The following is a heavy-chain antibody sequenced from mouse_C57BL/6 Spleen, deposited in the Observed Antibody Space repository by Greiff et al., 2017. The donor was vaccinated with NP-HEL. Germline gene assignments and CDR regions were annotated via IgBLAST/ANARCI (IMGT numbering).Heavy chain of an antibody. V-gene: IGHV1-82*01. J-gene: IGHJ3*01. CDR1: GYAFSSSW. CDR2: IYPGDGDT. D-gene: IGHD2-12*01. Sequence: QVQLKESGPELVKPGASVKISCKASGYAFSSSWMNWVKQRPGKGLEWIGRIYPGDGDTNYNGKFKGKATLTADKSSSTAYMQLSSLTSEDSAVYFCARWGYDTTSYWGQGTLVTVSA. CDR3: ARWGYDTTSY.